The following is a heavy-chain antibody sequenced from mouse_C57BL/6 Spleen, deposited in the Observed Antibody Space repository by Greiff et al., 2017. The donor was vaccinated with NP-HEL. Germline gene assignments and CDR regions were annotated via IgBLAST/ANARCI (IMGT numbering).Heavy chain of an antibody. V-gene: IGHV10-1*01. Sequence: DVQLVESGGGLVQPKGSLKLSCAASGFSFNTYAMNWVRQAPGKGLEWVARIRSKSNNYATYYADSVKDRFTISRDDSESMLYLQMNNLKTEDTAMYYCVRPYGSSYVSWFAYWGQGTLVTVSA. D-gene: IGHD1-1*01. CDR3: VRPYGSSYVSWFAY. CDR1: GFSFNTYA. J-gene: IGHJ3*01. CDR2: IRSKSNNYAT.